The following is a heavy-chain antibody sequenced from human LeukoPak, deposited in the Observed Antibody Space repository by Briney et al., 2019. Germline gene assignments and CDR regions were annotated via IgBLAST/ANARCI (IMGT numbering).Heavy chain of an antibody. V-gene: IGHV1-2*02. CDR2: INPNSGGT. CDR1: GYTFTVYY. Sequence: GASVTVSCTASGYTFTVYYMHWARQAPGQGLEWMGWINPNSGGTNYAQKFQGRVTMTRDTSISTAYMELSRLRSDDTAVYYCVVPAATDPFDYWGQGTLVTVSS. D-gene: IGHD2-2*01. J-gene: IGHJ4*02. CDR3: VVPAATDPFDY.